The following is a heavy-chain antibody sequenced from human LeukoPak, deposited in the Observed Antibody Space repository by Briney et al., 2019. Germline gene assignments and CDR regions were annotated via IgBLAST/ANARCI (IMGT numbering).Heavy chain of an antibody. Sequence: APVKVSCKASGYTFTSYGISWVRQAPGQGLEWMGWISAYNGNTNYAQKLQGRVTMTTDTSTSTAYMELRSLRSDDTAVYYCARTPSLGVVTPDDWFDPWGQGTLVTVSS. D-gene: IGHD4-23*01. V-gene: IGHV1-18*01. J-gene: IGHJ5*02. CDR3: ARTPSLGVVTPDDWFDP. CDR2: ISAYNGNT. CDR1: GYTFTSYG.